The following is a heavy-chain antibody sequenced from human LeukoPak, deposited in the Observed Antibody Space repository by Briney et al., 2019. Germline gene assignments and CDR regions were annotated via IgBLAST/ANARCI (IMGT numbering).Heavy chain of an antibody. V-gene: IGHV1-24*01. D-gene: IGHD6-19*01. CDR1: GYTLTELS. CDR2: FDPEDGET. CDR3: ATALPDSSGQRD. J-gene: IGHJ4*02. Sequence: ASVKVSCKVSGYTLTELSMHWVRQAPGKGLEWMGGFDPEDGETIFAQKFQGRVTMTEDTSTDTAYMELSSLRSEDTAVYYCATALPDSSGQRDWGQGTLVTVSS.